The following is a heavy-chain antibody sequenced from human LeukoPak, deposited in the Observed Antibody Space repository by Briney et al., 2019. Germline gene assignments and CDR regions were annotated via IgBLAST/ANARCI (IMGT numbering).Heavy chain of an antibody. V-gene: IGHV1-2*06. CDR3: ARGGVEYSSSSEADY. CDR1: GYTFTGYY. D-gene: IGHD6-6*01. CDR2: INPNSGGT. J-gene: IGHJ4*02. Sequence: ASVKVSCKASGYTFTGYYMHWVRQAPGQGLEWMGRINPNSGGTNYAQKFQGRVNMTRDTSISTAYMELSRLRSDDTAVYYCARGGVEYSSSSEADYWGQGTLVTVSS.